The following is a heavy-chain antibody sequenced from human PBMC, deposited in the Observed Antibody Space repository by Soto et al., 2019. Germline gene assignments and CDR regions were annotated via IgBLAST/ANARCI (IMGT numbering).Heavy chain of an antibody. CDR1: GFSLSNARMG. Sequence: QVTLKESGPVLVKPTETLTLTCTVSGFSLSNARMGVSWIRQPPGKALEWLAHIFSNDEKSYSTSLKSRLTTTKDTSKNQVVLTMTNMDPVDTATYYCARIPKLYYDYWGGYYPFFDYWGQGTLVTVSS. J-gene: IGHJ4*02. D-gene: IGHD3-3*01. CDR2: IFSNDEK. V-gene: IGHV2-26*01. CDR3: ARIPKLYYDYWGGYYPFFDY.